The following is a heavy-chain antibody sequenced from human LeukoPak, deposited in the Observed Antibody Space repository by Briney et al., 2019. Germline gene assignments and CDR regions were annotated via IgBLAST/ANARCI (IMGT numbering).Heavy chain of an antibody. V-gene: IGHV3-21*01. D-gene: IGHD3-16*02. CDR1: GFTSSSYS. CDR3: ARVSYYDYVWGSYPTNWFDP. Sequence: PGGSLRLSCAASGFTSSSYSMNWVRQAPGKGLEWVSSISSSSSYIYYADSVKGRFTISRDNAKNSLYLQMNSLRAEDTAVYYCARVSYYDYVWGSYPTNWFDPWGQGTLVTVSS. J-gene: IGHJ5*02. CDR2: ISSSSSYI.